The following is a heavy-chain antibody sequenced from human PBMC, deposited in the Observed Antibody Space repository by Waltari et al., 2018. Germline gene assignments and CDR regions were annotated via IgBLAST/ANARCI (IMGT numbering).Heavy chain of an antibody. Sequence: QVQLVQSGAEVKKPGSSVKVSCKASGGTFSSYAISWVRQAPGQGLEWMGGIIPILGTANSAQKFQGRVTITADESTSTAYMELSSLRSEDTAVYYCARRSHYYDSSGYHFDYWGQGTLVTVSS. J-gene: IGHJ4*02. D-gene: IGHD3-22*01. CDR2: IIPILGTA. CDR1: GGTFSSYA. CDR3: ARRSHYYDSSGYHFDY. V-gene: IGHV1-69*01.